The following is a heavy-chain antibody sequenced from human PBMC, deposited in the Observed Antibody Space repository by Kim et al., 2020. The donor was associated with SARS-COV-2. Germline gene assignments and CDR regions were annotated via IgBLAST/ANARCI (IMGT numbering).Heavy chain of an antibody. CDR2: IYYSGST. Sequence: SETLSLTCTVSGGSISSSSYYWGWIRQPPGKGLEWIGSIYYSGSTYYNPSLKSRVTISVDTSKNQFSLKLSSVTAADTAVYYCARRAQKWELHLGGVDYWGQGTLVTVSS. V-gene: IGHV4-39*01. CDR3: ARRAQKWELHLGGVDY. J-gene: IGHJ4*02. D-gene: IGHD1-26*01. CDR1: GGSISSSSYY.